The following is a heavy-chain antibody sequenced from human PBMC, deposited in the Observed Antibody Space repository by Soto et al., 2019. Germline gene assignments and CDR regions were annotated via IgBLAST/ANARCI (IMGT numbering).Heavy chain of an antibody. V-gene: IGHV4-34*01. CDR1: GGSFSGYY. Sequence: QVQLQQWGAGLLKPSETLSLTCAVYGGSFSGYYWSWIRQPPGKGLEWIGEINHSGSTNYNPSLKSRVTISVDTSKNQFSLKLSSVPAADTAVYYCARGVVVVAATVYYYGMDVWGQGTTVTVSS. CDR3: ARGVVVVAATVYYYGMDV. J-gene: IGHJ6*02. D-gene: IGHD2-15*01. CDR2: INHSGST.